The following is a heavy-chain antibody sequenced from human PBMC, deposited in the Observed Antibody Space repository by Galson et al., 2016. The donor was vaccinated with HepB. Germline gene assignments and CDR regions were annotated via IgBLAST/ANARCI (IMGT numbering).Heavy chain of an antibody. D-gene: IGHD3-10*02. CDR2: ISWNSGVI. CDR3: AKDWSTTTCVQGCLDV. CDR1: GFSFDDHA. V-gene: IGHV3-9*01. J-gene: IGHJ6*02. Sequence: SLRLSCAASGFSFDDHAMHWVRQAPGKGLEWLSGISWNSGVIDYADSVKGRFTISRDKSKNTLFLQMNSLRAEDTAVYYCAKDWSTTTCVQGCLDVWGQGTTVTVSS.